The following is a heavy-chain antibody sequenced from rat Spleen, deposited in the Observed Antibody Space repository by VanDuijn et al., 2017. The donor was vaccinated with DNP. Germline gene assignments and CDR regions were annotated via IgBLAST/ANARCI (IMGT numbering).Heavy chain of an antibody. CDR1: GFTFSYYG. CDR2: ISASGGST. V-gene: IGHV5-19*01. J-gene: IGHJ2*01. Sequence: EVQLVESGGGLVQPGRSLKLSCAASGFTFSYYGMAWVRQAPKKGLEWVASISASGGSTSYRDSVKGRFTISRDNAKSIRYLQMDSLRSEDTATFYCTTDFERGYWGQGVMVTVSS. CDR3: TTDFERGY. D-gene: IGHD1-11*01.